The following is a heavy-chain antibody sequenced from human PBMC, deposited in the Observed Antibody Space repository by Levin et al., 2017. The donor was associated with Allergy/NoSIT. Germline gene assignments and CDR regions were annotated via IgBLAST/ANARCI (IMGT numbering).Heavy chain of an antibody. V-gene: IGHV3-23*01. Sequence: TGGSLRLSCAASGFTFSSYAMSWVRQAPGKGLEWVSAISGSGSSTYYADSVKGRFTISRDNSKNTLYLQMNSLRAEDTAVYYCAKAPLAMIEVVLYYFDYWGQGTLVTVSS. CDR2: ISGSGSST. J-gene: IGHJ4*02. D-gene: IGHD3-22*01. CDR3: AKAPLAMIEVVLYYFDY. CDR1: GFTFSSYA.